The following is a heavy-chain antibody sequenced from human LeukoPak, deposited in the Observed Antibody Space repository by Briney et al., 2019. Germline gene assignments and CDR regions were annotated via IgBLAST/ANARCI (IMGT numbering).Heavy chain of an antibody. CDR1: GGTFSSYA. J-gene: IGHJ4*02. D-gene: IGHD2-21*01. CDR2: INAGNGNT. V-gene: IGHV1-3*01. CDR3: ARSSRTTPVVAKDY. Sequence: ASVKVSCKASGGTFSSYAISWVRQAPGQGLEWMGWINAGNGNTKYSQKFQGRVTIARDTSASTAYMELSSLRSEDTAVYYCARSSRTTPVVAKDYWGQGTLVTVSS.